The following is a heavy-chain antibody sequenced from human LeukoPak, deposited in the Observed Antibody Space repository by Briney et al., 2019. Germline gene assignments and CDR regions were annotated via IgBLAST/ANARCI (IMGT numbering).Heavy chain of an antibody. V-gene: IGHV4-34*01. Sequence: SETLSLTCTVSGGSISSYYWSWIRQPPGKGLEWIGEINHSGSTNYNPSLKSRVTISVDTSKNQFSLKLSSVTAADTAVYYCARRDDGGAFDYWGQGTLVTVSS. CDR2: INHSGST. D-gene: IGHD3-16*01. CDR3: ARRDDGGAFDY. J-gene: IGHJ4*02. CDR1: GGSISSYY.